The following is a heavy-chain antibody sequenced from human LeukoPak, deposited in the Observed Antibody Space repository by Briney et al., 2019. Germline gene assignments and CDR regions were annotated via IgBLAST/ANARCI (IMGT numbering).Heavy chain of an antibody. D-gene: IGHD4-17*01. J-gene: IGHJ5*02. V-gene: IGHV3-23*01. CDR2: ISGSGGST. CDR3: AKSARGDYILGWFDP. Sequence: GGSLRLSCAASGFTFSSYAMSWVRQAPGKGLEWVSAISGSGGSTYYADSVKGRFTISRDNSKNTLYLQMNGLRAEDTAVYYCAKSARGDYILGWFDPWGQGTLVTVSS. CDR1: GFTFSSYA.